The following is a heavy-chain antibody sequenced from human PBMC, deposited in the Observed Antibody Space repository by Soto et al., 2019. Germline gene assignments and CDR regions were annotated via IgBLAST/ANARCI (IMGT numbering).Heavy chain of an antibody. V-gene: IGHV3-53*01. Sequence: GGSLRLSCAASGFTVSSNYMSWVRQALGKGLEWVSIIYSGVTTYYADSVKGRFTISRDNPKNTLYLQMNSLRAEDTAVYYCARGEVYFDYWGQGTLVTVSS. CDR3: ARGEVYFDY. CDR1: GFTVSSNY. J-gene: IGHJ4*02. CDR2: IYSGVTT.